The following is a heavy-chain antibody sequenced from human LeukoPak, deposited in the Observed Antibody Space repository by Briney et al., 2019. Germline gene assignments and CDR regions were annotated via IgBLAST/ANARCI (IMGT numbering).Heavy chain of an antibody. CDR3: AGDRSYGSFEN. J-gene: IGHJ4*02. CDR2: INWNGGTT. CDR1: GFTFNDHG. D-gene: IGHD3-10*01. Sequence: RSGGSLRLSCAASGFTFNDHGMNWVRQAPGKGLEWVSGINWNGGTTGYGDSVKGRFTISRDNAKNSLYLQMNSLRAEDTALYYCAGDRSYGSFENWGQGTLVTVSS. V-gene: IGHV3-20*04.